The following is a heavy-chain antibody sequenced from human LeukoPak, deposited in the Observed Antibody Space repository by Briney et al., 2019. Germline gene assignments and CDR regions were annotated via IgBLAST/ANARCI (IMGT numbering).Heavy chain of an antibody. V-gene: IGHV1-24*01. Sequence: VSVKVSCKVSGYTLTELSMHWVRQAPGKGLEWMGGFDPEDGETIYAQKFQGRVTMTEDTSTDTAYMELSSLRSEDTAVYYCVTDSGSYYAEYFQHWGQGTLVTVSS. CDR3: VTDSGSYYAEYFQH. CDR2: FDPEDGET. J-gene: IGHJ1*01. D-gene: IGHD1-26*01. CDR1: GYTLTELS.